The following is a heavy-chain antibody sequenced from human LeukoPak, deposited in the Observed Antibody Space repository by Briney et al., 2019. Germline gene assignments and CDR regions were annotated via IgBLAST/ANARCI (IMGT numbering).Heavy chain of an antibody. CDR3: ARSTPVPGVATFDI. J-gene: IGHJ3*02. V-gene: IGHV3-53*01. D-gene: IGHD2-2*01. CDR2: IYSGGNT. Sequence: GGSLRLSCVASGFSVSSNYMNWVRQAPGKGLEWVSGIYSGGNTNFADSARGRFTISRDDSKNTLFLQMNSLRAEDTAVYYCARSTPVPGVATFDIWGQGTMVTVSS. CDR1: GFSVSSNY.